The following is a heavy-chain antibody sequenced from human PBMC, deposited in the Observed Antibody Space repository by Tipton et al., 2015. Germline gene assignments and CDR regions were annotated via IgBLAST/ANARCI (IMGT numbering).Heavy chain of an antibody. Sequence: SLRLSCSASGFSFSSHAMSWVRQAPAKGLEWVSSIGGRGDTSYYADSVKGRFTISRDNSKNTLYLQINSLRLEDTAVYYCAKVGWFGEPPNWFDPWGQGTLVIVSS. D-gene: IGHD3-10*01. J-gene: IGHJ5*02. CDR2: IGGRGDTS. CDR3: AKVGWFGEPPNWFDP. CDR1: GFSFSSHA. V-gene: IGHV3-23*01.